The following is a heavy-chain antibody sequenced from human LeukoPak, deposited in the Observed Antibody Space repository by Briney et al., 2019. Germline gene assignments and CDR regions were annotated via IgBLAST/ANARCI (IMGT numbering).Heavy chain of an antibody. CDR3: ARHFRYCSSSSCQQNYFDH. V-gene: IGHV4-39*01. Sequence: PETLSLTCTVSNGSISSSRYYWGWIRQPPGRGLEWIGNIYYSGSTYYNPSLKSRVTISVDTPKNQFSLKLSSVTAADTAVYYCARHFRYCSSSSCQQNYFDHWGQGTLVTVSS. CDR1: NGSISSSRYY. D-gene: IGHD2-2*01. CDR2: IYYSGST. J-gene: IGHJ4*02.